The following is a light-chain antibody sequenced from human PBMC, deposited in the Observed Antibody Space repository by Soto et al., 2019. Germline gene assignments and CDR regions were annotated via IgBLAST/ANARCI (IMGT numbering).Light chain of an antibody. J-gene: IGKJ2*01. CDR2: GSS. CDR3: QQYSSSPYN. V-gene: IGKV3-20*01. CDR1: QTIAGSF. Sequence: ENVLTQSPDTLSLSPGERATLSCRASQTIAGSFLAWYQQKPGPAPLLLIYGSSSRASVIPDRFSGSGSGTAFTLTISRLEPEDFAIYYCQQYSSSPYNFGQGTKLEIK.